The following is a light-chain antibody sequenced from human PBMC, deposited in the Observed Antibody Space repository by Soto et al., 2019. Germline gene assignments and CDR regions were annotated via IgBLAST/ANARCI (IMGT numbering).Light chain of an antibody. CDR2: AAS. CDR1: QSISSY. Sequence: DIQMTQSPSSLSASVGDRVTITCRASQSISSYLNWYQQKPGKAPKLLIYAASSLQSGVPSRFSGSGSGTDFTLPISSRQPEDFATYYCQQSYSTPQTFGQGTKLEIK. CDR3: QQSYSTPQT. J-gene: IGKJ2*01. V-gene: IGKV1-39*01.